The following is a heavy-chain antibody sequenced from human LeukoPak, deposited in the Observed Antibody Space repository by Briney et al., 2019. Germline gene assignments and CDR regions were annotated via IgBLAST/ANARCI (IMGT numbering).Heavy chain of an antibody. V-gene: IGHV4-61*02. CDR2: IYTSGST. CDR3: AIARYGDYVDY. CDR1: GGSISSGSYY. Sequence: SETLSLTCTVSGGSISSGSYYWSWIRQPAGKGLEWIGRIYTSGSTNYNPSLKSRVTISVDTSKNQFSLKLSSVTAADTAVYYCAIARYGDYVDYWGQGTLDTVSS. J-gene: IGHJ4*02. D-gene: IGHD4-17*01.